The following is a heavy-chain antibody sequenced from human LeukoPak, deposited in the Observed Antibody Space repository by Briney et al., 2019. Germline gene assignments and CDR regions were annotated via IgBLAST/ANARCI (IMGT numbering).Heavy chain of an antibody. CDR1: GFTFSSYG. J-gene: IGHJ5*02. Sequence: GGSLRLSCAASGFTFSSYGMHWVRQAPGKGLEWVAVISHDGSNKYFVDSVKGRFTISRDNSKNTLYLQMNSLRAEDTAVYYCARGYDSSAWGQGTLVTVSS. CDR3: ARGYDSSA. D-gene: IGHD3-22*01. CDR2: ISHDGSNK. V-gene: IGHV3-30*03.